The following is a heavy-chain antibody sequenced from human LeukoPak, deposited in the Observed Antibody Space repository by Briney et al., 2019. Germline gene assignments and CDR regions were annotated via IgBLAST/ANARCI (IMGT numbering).Heavy chain of an antibody. V-gene: IGHV1-69*05. CDR1: GGTFSSYA. D-gene: IGHD3-22*01. CDR3: AMGAMAGYDSSGYYYPHAFDI. J-gene: IGHJ3*02. Sequence: SVKVSCKASGGTFSSYAISWVRQAPGQGLEWMGGIIPIFGTANYAQKFQGRVTITTDESTSTAYMELSSLRSEDTAVYYCAMGAMAGYDSSGYYYPHAFDIGVQGTMVPVSS. CDR2: IIPIFGTA.